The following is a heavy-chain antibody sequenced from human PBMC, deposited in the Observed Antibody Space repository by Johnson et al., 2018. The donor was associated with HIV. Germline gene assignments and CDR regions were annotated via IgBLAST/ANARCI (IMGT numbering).Heavy chain of an antibody. Sequence: VQLVESGGGLVKPGGSLRLSCAASGFTFSSYAMHWVRQAPGKGLEWVAVISYDGSNKYYADSVKGRFTISRDNSKNTLYLQMNSLRAEDTAVYYCAKDRLFGFRNDAFDIWGQGTMVTVSS. J-gene: IGHJ3*02. V-gene: IGHV3-30*04. D-gene: IGHD3-16*01. CDR1: GFTFSSYA. CDR3: AKDRLFGFRNDAFDI. CDR2: ISYDGSNK.